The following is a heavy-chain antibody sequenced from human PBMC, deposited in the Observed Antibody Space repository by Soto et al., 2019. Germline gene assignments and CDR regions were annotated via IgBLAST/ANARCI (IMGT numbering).Heavy chain of an antibody. CDR1: GYTFTRSG. D-gene: IGHD5-12*01. V-gene: IGHV1-18*01. Sequence: QVQLVQSGAEVKKPGASVKVSCKASGYTFTRSGISWVRQAPGQGSEWMGWISSYNGDTNYAQTFQGRVTMTTDTSTSTAYMELRSLRSDDTAVYYCAREVVAPYFYCGMDVWGQGTPVTVSS. J-gene: IGHJ6*02. CDR2: ISSYNGDT. CDR3: AREVVAPYFYCGMDV.